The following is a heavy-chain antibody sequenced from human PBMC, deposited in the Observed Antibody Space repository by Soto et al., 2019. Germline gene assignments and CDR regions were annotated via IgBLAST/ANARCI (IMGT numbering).Heavy chain of an antibody. CDR3: SGCSGGACHQNYGMDV. CDR2: ISPSTSHI. CDR1: GFTFSSCT. J-gene: IGHJ6*02. D-gene: IGHD2-15*01. Sequence: EVHLVESGGGLVKPGGSLRLSCAVSGFTFSSCTMNWVRQAPGKGLEWVSSISPSTSHIYYADSVKGRFTISRDNAKNALCLQMNSLRAEDTALYYCSGCSGGACHQNYGMDVWGQGTTVTVSS. V-gene: IGHV3-21*01.